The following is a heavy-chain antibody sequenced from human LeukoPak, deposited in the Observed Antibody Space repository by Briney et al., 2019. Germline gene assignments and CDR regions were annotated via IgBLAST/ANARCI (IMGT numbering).Heavy chain of an antibody. CDR1: GFTFSSYA. CDR3: ARVDTAMVTSPIYYYGMDV. D-gene: IGHD5-18*01. V-gene: IGHV3-30-3*01. Sequence: PGGSLRLSCAASGFTFSSYAMHWVRQAPGKGLEWVAVISYDGSNKYYADSVKGRFTISRDNSKNTLYLQMNSLRAGDTAVYYCARVDTAMVTSPIYYYGMDVWGQGTTVTVSS. CDR2: ISYDGSNK. J-gene: IGHJ6*02.